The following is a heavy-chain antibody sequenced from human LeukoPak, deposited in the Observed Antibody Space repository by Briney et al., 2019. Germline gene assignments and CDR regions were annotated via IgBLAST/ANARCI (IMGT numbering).Heavy chain of an antibody. CDR3: ARRESGPESWFDP. CDR1: GGSISSSSYY. Sequence: SETLSLTCTVSGGSISSSSYYWGWIRQPPGKGLEWIGSIYYSGSTYYNPSLKSRVTISVDTSKNQFSLKLSSVTAADTAVYYCARRESGPESWFDPWGQGTLVTVSS. D-gene: IGHD3-10*01. CDR2: IYYSGST. J-gene: IGHJ5*02. V-gene: IGHV4-39*01.